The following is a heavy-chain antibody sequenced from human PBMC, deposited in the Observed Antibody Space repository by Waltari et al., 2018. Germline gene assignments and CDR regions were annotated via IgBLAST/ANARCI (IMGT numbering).Heavy chain of an antibody. V-gene: IGHV4-34*01. CDR2: INHSGST. J-gene: IGHJ4*02. D-gene: IGHD3-22*01. CDR1: GGSFSGYY. CDR3: ASATLYYYDSSGYYYFDY. Sequence: QVQLQQWGAGLLKPSETLSLTCAVYGGSFSGYYWSWIRQPPGTGLEWIGEINHSGSTTYNPALKSRVTISVDTSKNQVCRKLSSVTAADTAVYYCASATLYYYDSSGYYYFDYWGQGTLVTVSS.